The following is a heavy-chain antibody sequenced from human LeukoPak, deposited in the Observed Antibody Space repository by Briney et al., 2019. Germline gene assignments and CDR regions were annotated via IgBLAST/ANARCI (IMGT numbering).Heavy chain of an antibody. CDR2: IKSKTDGGTT. V-gene: IGHV3-15*01. Sequence: GGSLRLSCAASGFTFSSYSMNWVRQAPGKGLEWVGRIKSKTDGGTTDYAAPVKGRFTISRDDSKNTLYLQMNSLKTEDTAVYYCTTEGIGYCSSTSCYLLLGAAFDIWGQGTMVTVSS. D-gene: IGHD2-2*01. CDR3: TTEGIGYCSSTSCYLLLGAAFDI. J-gene: IGHJ3*02. CDR1: GFTFSSYS.